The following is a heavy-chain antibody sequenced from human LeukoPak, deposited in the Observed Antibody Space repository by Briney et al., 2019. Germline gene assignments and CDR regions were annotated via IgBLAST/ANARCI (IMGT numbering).Heavy chain of an antibody. Sequence: SETLSLTCTVSGASIRHYYWSWIRQPPGKGLEWIGNLYHSGSPNYNPSLKSRVTISIDTAKSQFSLRLRSVTAADTAVYYCATLTGTTYPYYFDFWGQATLVTVSS. J-gene: IGHJ4*02. CDR1: GASIRHYY. V-gene: IGHV4-59*01. D-gene: IGHD1-20*01. CDR2: LYHSGSP. CDR3: ATLTGTTYPYYFDF.